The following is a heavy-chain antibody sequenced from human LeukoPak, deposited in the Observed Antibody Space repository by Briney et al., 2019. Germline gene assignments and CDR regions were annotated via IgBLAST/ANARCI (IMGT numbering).Heavy chain of an antibody. D-gene: IGHD3-10*01. CDR1: GYTFTGYY. Sequence: ASVKVSCKASGYTFTGYYMHWVRQAPGQGLEWMGWINPNFGNTNYAQKFQGRVTMTRDTSISTAYMELSRLRSDDTAVYYCARKKRADYYGSGSYPGNHYGMDVWGQGTTVTVSS. CDR3: ARKKRADYYGSGSYPGNHYGMDV. J-gene: IGHJ6*02. CDR2: INPNFGNT. V-gene: IGHV1-2*02.